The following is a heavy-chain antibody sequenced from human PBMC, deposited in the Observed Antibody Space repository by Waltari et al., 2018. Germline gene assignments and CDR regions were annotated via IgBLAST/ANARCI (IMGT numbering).Heavy chain of an antibody. CDR2: IKQDGSEK. CDR1: GFTFSSSW. J-gene: IGHJ4*02. CDR3: AREKTTTYYDILTGYYRTFDY. Sequence: EVQLVESGGGLVQPGGSLRLSCAASGFTFSSSWMSWVRQAPGKGLAWVANIKQDGSEKYYVDSVKGRFTIARDNAKNSLYLQMNSLRAEDTAVYYCAREKTTTYYDILTGYYRTFDYWGQGTLVTVSS. D-gene: IGHD3-9*01. V-gene: IGHV3-7*04.